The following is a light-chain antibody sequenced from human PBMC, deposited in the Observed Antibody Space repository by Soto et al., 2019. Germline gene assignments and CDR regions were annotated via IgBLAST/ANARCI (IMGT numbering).Light chain of an antibody. CDR1: SSDVGAYNY. CDR2: DVT. V-gene: IGLV2-11*01. J-gene: IGLJ1*01. Sequence: QSLLTQPSSVYASPVQSVTISCPGPSSDVGAYNYVSWYQQHPGNAPKLMIYDVTKRPSGVPDRFSGSKSANTASLTISGLQAEDEGDYFCCSYAGPYSYVFGTGTKVTV. CDR3: CSYAGPYSYV.